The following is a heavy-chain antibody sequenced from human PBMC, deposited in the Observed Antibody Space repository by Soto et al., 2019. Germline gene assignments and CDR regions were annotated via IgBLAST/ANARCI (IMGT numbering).Heavy chain of an antibody. CDR3: ARDGSSYYDPGNYFDY. CDR1: GGSISSYY. D-gene: IGHD3-10*01. CDR2: IYYSGST. Sequence: KTSETLSLTCTVSGGSISSYYWSWIRQPPGKGLEWIGYIYYSGSTNYNPSLKSRVTISVDTSKNQFSLKLSSVTAADTAVYYCARDGSSYYDPGNYFDYWGQGTLVTVSS. V-gene: IGHV4-59*01. J-gene: IGHJ4*02.